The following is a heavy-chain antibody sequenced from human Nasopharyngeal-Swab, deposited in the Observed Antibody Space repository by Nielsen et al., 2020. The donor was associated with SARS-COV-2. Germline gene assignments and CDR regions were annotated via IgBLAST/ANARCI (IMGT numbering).Heavy chain of an antibody. J-gene: IGHJ6*02. Sequence: GESLKISCAASGFTFSSYAMHWVRQAPGKGLEWVAVISYDGSNKYYADSVKGRFTISRDNSKNTLYLQMNSLRADDTAVYYCAISLPQNSCMNVWGQGTTVTVSS. D-gene: IGHD1-7*01. CDR3: AISLPQNSCMNV. V-gene: IGHV3-30-3*01. CDR1: GFTFSSYA. CDR2: ISYDGSNK.